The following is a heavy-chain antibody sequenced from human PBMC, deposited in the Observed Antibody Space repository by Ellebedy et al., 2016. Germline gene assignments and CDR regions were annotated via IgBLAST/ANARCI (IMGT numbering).Heavy chain of an antibody. V-gene: IGHV4-59*12. J-gene: IGHJ4*02. CDR1: GGSISSYY. CDR3: ARDLDGSGSLDY. D-gene: IGHD3-10*01. Sequence: SETLSLXCTVSGGSISSYYWSWIRQPPGKGLEWIGYIYYSGSTYYNPSLKSRVTISVDTSKNQFSLKLSSVTAADTAVYYCARDLDGSGSLDYWGQGTLVTVSS. CDR2: IYYSGST.